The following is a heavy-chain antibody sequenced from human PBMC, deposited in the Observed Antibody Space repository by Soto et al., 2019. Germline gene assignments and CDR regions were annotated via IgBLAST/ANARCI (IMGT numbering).Heavy chain of an antibody. CDR3: ARSTTVTTERYYYYYYMDV. Sequence: PGGSLRLSCAASGFTVSSNYMSWVRQAPGKGLEWVSVICSGGSTYYADSVKGRFTISRDNSKNTLYLQMNSLRAEDTAVYYCARSTTVTTERYYYYYYMDVWGKGTTVTVSS. J-gene: IGHJ6*03. CDR2: ICSGGST. D-gene: IGHD4-17*01. V-gene: IGHV3-66*01. CDR1: GFTVSSNY.